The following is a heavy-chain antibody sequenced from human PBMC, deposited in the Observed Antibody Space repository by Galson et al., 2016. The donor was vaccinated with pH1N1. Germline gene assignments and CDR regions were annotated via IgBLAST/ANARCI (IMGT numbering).Heavy chain of an antibody. CDR2: IYTSGST. J-gene: IGHJ6*02. D-gene: IGHD6-13*01. V-gene: IGHV4-61*02. CDR3: AGEDRIAAVGPTGYYYYGMDV. CDR1: GGSISSESYY. Sequence: TLSLTCTVSGGSISSESYYWSWIRQPAGKGLEWIGRIYTSGSTNYNPSLKSRVTISVDTSKNQFSLKLSSVTAADTAVYYCAGEDRIAAVGPTGYYYYGMDVWGQGTTVTVSS.